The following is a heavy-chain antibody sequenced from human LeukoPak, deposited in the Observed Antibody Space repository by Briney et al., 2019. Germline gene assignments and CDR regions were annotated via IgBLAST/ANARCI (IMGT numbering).Heavy chain of an antibody. J-gene: IGHJ3*02. CDR2: ISYDGSNK. Sequence: GRSLRLSCAASGFTFSSYAMHWVRQAPGKGLEWVAVISYDGSNKYYADSVKGRFTISRDNSKNTLFLQMNSLRAEDTAVYHCAKDPLGIGPAFTIWGLGTMVTVSS. CDR3: AKDPLGIGPAFTI. D-gene: IGHD7-27*01. V-gene: IGHV3-30-3*01. CDR1: GFTFSSYA.